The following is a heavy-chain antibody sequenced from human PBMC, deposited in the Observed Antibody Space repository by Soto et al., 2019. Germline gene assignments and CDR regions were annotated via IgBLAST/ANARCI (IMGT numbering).Heavy chain of an antibody. Sequence: QVHLLESGGGVVQPGRSLRLSCAASGFTFSSYAMHWVRQAPGKGLEWVAVVSYDGSNKHYADSVKGRFTISRDNSKNTLYLQMNSLRAEDTAVYYCASHHYGDYGSFDYWGQGTLVTVSS. D-gene: IGHD4-17*01. CDR2: VSYDGSNK. CDR3: ASHHYGDYGSFDY. V-gene: IGHV3-30-3*01. J-gene: IGHJ4*02. CDR1: GFTFSSYA.